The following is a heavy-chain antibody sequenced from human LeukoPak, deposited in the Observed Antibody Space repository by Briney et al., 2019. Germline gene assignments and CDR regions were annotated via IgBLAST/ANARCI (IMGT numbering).Heavy chain of an antibody. Sequence: SETLSLTCTVSGVSISSSSYYWGWIRQPPGKGLEWIGSIYYSGSTYYNPSLKSRVTISVDTSKNQFSLKLSSVTAADTAVYYCARLYGSGSYSDYWGQGALVTVSS. V-gene: IGHV4-39*07. CDR3: ARLYGSGSYSDY. CDR2: IYYSGST. J-gene: IGHJ4*02. CDR1: GVSISSSSYY. D-gene: IGHD3-10*01.